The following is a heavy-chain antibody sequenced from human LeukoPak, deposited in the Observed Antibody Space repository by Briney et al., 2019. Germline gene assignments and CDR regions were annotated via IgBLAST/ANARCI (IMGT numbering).Heavy chain of an antibody. J-gene: IGHJ4*02. Sequence: PGGSLRLSCAGSGFSFSTYAVHWVRQAPGKGLEYVSGISSNGGYIYYSNSVKGRFTISRDNSKNTVYLQMGSLRAEDMAVYYCARGRKSGTYKYYFDYWGQGTLVTVSS. CDR3: ARGRKSGTYKYYFDY. CDR1: GFSFSTYA. CDR2: ISSNGGYI. D-gene: IGHD1-26*01. V-gene: IGHV3-64*01.